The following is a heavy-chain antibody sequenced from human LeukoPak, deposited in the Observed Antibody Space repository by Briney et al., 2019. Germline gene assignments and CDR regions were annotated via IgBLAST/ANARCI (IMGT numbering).Heavy chain of an antibody. D-gene: IGHD3-22*01. CDR3: AREGDDSSGYYYYGMDV. CDR2: IYYSGST. CDR1: GGSISSYY. J-gene: IGHJ6*02. Sequence: PSETLSLTCTVSGGSISSYYWSWIRRPPGKGLEWIGYIYYSGSTNYNPSLKSRVTISVDTSKNQFSLKLSSVTAADTAVYYCAREGDDSSGYYYYGMDVWGQGTTVTVSS. V-gene: IGHV4-59*01.